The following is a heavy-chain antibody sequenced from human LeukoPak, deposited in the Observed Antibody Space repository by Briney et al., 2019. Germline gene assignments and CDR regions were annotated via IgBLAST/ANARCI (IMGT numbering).Heavy chain of an antibody. J-gene: IGHJ4*02. CDR1: GFTFSTYR. CDR2: IKQDGSEK. CDR3: ARADWDTDMIDY. V-gene: IGHV3-7*01. Sequence: GGSLRLSCAASGFTFSTYRMSWVRQAPGKGLEWVANIKQDGSEKHYVDSVKGRFTISRDNSKNTLYLQMNSLRAEDTAVYYCARADWDTDMIDYWGQGTLVTVSS. D-gene: IGHD5-18*01.